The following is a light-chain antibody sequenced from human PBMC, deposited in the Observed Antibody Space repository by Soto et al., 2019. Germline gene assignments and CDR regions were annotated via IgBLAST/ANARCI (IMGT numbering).Light chain of an antibody. Sequence: QSALTQPASVSGSPGQSITISCTGTSGDVGYYNLVSWYQQYPGKAPKLMIYEGRKRPSGVSNRFSGSKSGNTDSLTISGLQAEDEADYYCCSYTGSSAIFGGGTKLTVL. J-gene: IGLJ2*01. CDR1: SGDVGYYNL. CDR2: EGR. V-gene: IGLV2-23*01. CDR3: CSYTGSSAI.